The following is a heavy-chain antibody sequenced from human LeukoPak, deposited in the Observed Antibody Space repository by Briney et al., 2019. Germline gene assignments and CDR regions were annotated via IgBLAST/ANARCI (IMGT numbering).Heavy chain of an antibody. D-gene: IGHD4-23*01. CDR2: IRGDGGLG. V-gene: IGHV3-7*01. Sequence: GGSLRLSCTASGFTFSDYWMTWLRQAPGMGLEWVANIRGDGGLGYSVDSVRGRFTISRDNARQSLYLYMNNLRDEDTAVYFCATYANVHYGCDWYVAFDIWGQGTTVTVSS. CDR3: ATYANVHYGCDWYVAFDI. CDR1: GFTFSDYW. J-gene: IGHJ3*02.